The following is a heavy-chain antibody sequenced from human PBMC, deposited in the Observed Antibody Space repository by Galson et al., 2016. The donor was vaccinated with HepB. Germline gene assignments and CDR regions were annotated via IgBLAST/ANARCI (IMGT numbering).Heavy chain of an antibody. CDR1: GFTFSRSS. J-gene: IGHJ4*02. V-gene: IGHV3-30*04. CDR3: ARPQEGIAAAGLDY. D-gene: IGHD6-13*01. CDR2: ISYDGNIK. Sequence: SLRLSCAASGFTFSRSSMHWVRQAPGKGLEWVAVISYDGNIKYYADSMQGRFTISRDNSKNTMYLQTNSLRGEDTAVYYCARPQEGIAAAGLDYWGQGTLVTVSS.